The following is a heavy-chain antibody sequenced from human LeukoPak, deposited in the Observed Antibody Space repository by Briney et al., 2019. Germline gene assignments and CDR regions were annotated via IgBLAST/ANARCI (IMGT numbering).Heavy chain of an antibody. CDR3: ARVADGYFDWLNRHAFDY. CDR2: IKQDGSEK. CDR1: GFTFSNYA. J-gene: IGHJ4*02. D-gene: IGHD3-9*01. V-gene: IGHV3-7*01. Sequence: GGSLRLSCAASGFTFSNYAMSWVRQAPGKGLEWVANIKQDGSEKYYVDSVKGRFTISRDNAKNSLYLQMNSLRAEDTAVYYCARVADGYFDWLNRHAFDYWGQGTLVTVSS.